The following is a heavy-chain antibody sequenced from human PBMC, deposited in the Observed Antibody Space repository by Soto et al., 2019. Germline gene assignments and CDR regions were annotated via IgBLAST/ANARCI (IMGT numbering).Heavy chain of an antibody. CDR2: ISSSSGTI. CDR3: ERGGGYSYGFDY. CDR1: GFTFSTYT. Sequence: EVQVVESGGGLVQPGGSLRLSCAASGFTFSTYTMNWVRQAPGKGLEWISYISSSSGTIYYADSVKGRFAISRDNPKNSLYLQMNSLRDEDTAVYYCERGGGYSYGFDYWGQGTLVTVSS. D-gene: IGHD5-18*01. J-gene: IGHJ4*02. V-gene: IGHV3-48*02.